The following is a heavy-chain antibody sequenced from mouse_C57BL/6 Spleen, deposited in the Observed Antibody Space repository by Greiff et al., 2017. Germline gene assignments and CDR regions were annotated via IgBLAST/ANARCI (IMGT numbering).Heavy chain of an antibody. Sequence: EVQLQQSGAELVKPGASVKLSCTASGFNIKDYYMHWVKQRTEQGLEWIGRIDPEDGETKYAPKFPGKATITADTSSNTAYLQLSSLTSEDTAVDYCASLYGRGYFDVWGTGTTVTVSS. J-gene: IGHJ1*03. V-gene: IGHV14-2*01. CDR1: GFNIKDYY. CDR2: IDPEDGET. D-gene: IGHD1-1*01. CDR3: ASLYGRGYFDV.